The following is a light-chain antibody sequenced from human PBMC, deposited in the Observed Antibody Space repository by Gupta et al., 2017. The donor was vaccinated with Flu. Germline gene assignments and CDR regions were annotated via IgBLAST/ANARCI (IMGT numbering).Light chain of an antibody. CDR3: QQEGSSPFT. CDR1: QSVKSNY. J-gene: IGKJ3*01. CDR2: GAS. Sequence: GTLYLSPGERATRSCRASQSVKSNYLAWYQHKPGQAPRLLIYGASTRTTDVANRFSGSGSGTDFTLTISRLEPEDFAVYYCQQEGSSPFTFGHGTTVDIK. V-gene: IGKV3-20*01.